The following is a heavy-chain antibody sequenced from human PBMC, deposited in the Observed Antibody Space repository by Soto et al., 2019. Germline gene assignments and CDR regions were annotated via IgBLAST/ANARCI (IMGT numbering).Heavy chain of an antibody. CDR1: GFIFSSYA. CDR3: AKTAFTTAWPPFDY. Sequence: GGSLRLSCAASGFIFSSYAMSWVRQAPGKGLEWVSVVRGDGTSTYYADSVKGRFTISRDNSKNTLYLQMNSLRVEDTAVYFCAKTAFTTAWPPFDYWGQGTLVTVSS. CDR2: VRGDGTST. J-gene: IGHJ4*02. V-gene: IGHV3-23*01. D-gene: IGHD2-2*01.